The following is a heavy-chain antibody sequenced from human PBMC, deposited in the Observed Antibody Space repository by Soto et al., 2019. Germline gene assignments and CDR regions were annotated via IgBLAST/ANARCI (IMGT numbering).Heavy chain of an antibody. CDR1: GDSISDVDYY. CDR2: FYDRGTS. V-gene: IGHV4-30-4*01. D-gene: IGHD3-22*01. Sequence: QVQLQESGPGLVKPSQTLSLTCTVSGDSISDVDYYWSWVRQTPREGLEWIGAFYDRGTSYYSPSLKSRMTISVDSYKNQFSLTLTSVTAADTAVYYCARGTRDYFDTTGPGYGMDVWGQGTTVTVSS. CDR3: ARGTRDYFDTTGPGYGMDV. J-gene: IGHJ6*02.